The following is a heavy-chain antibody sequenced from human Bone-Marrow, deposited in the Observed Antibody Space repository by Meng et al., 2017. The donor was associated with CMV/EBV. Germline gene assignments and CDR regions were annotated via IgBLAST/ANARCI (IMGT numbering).Heavy chain of an antibody. Sequence: ETLSLTCATSGFTFSSYSLNWVRQAPGKGLEWVSSISSSSTYIYYADSVKGRFTISRDNAKNSLYLQMNSLRAGDTAVYYCARGRDILVVRFATPPPNYKYSGTDVWGQGTTVTVSS. CDR3: ARGRDILVVRFATPPPNYKYSGTDV. V-gene: IGHV3-21*01. J-gene: IGHJ6*02. CDR2: ISSSSTYI. D-gene: IGHD2-15*01. CDR1: GFTFSSYS.